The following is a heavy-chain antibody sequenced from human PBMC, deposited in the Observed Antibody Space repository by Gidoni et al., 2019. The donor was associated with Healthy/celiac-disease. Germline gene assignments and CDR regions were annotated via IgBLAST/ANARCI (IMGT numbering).Heavy chain of an antibody. CDR1: GFTFTSSA. Sequence: QMQLVQSGPEVKKPGTAVKVSCQASGFTFTSSAMPWVRQARGQRLEWIGLIVVGSGNTNYEQKFQERVTITRDMSTSTAYMELSSLRSEDTAVYYCAALHSGSQAGDCWGQGTLVTVSS. CDR2: IVVGSGNT. V-gene: IGHV1-58*02. CDR3: AALHSGSQAGDC. D-gene: IGHD2-15*01. J-gene: IGHJ4*02.